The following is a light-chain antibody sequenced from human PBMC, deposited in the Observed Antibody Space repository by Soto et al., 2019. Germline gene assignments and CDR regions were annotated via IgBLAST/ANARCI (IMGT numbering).Light chain of an antibody. CDR3: QQYGGSPYT. J-gene: IGKJ2*01. CDR1: QSVRGNY. CDR2: HAS. Sequence: EIVLTQSPGTMSLSPGEGATLSCRASQSVRGNYLAWYQQKPGQAPRLLIYHASTRATGIPDRFSGSGSGTDFTLIISRPEPEDLAVYYCQQYGGSPYTFGQGTKLEI. V-gene: IGKV3-20*01.